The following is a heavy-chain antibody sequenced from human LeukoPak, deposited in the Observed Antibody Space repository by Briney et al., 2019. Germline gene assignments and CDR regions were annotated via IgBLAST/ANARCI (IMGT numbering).Heavy chain of an antibody. Sequence: ASVKVSCKASGSTFTDYYIHWVRQAPGQGLKWMGWINPNIGSTNYAQNLQGRVSMTRDTSISTAHMELSRLRSDDTAVYCCARDYVDNFDSYGYIALDQWGQGTLVIVSS. J-gene: IGHJ4*02. CDR2: INPNIGST. V-gene: IGHV1-2*02. D-gene: IGHD3-22*01. CDR1: GSTFTDYY. CDR3: ARDYVDNFDSYGYIALDQ.